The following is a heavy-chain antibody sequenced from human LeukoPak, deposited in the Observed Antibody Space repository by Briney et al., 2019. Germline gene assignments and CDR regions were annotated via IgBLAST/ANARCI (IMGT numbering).Heavy chain of an antibody. V-gene: IGHV4-39*01. D-gene: IGHD1-26*01. CDR3: ARLRWELLRAFDY. CDR2: IYYSGST. Sequence: PSETLSLTCTVSGGSISSSSYYWGWIRQPPGKGLEWIGSIYYSGSTYYNPSLKSRVTISVDTSKNQFSLKLSSVTAADTAVYYCARLRWELLRAFDYWGQGTLVTVSS. J-gene: IGHJ4*02. CDR1: GGSISSSSYY.